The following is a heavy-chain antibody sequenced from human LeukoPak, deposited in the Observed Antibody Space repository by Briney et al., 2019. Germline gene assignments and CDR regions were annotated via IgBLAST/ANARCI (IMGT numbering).Heavy chain of an antibody. J-gene: IGHJ3*02. CDR2: IYYSGST. V-gene: IGHV4-59*01. CDR1: GGSISSYY. D-gene: IGHD6-19*01. CDR3: AREHSSGWYRSAFDI. Sequence: SETLSLTCTVSGGSISSYYWSWIRQPPGKGLEWIGYIYYSGSTNYNPSLKSRVTISVDTSKNQLSLKLSSVIAADTAVYYCAREHSSGWYRSAFDIWGQGTMVTVSS.